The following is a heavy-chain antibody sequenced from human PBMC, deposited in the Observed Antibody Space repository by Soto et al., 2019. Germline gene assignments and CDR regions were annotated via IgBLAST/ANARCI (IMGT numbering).Heavy chain of an antibody. CDR3: ARWECSGGSCYSCFDY. V-gene: IGHV4-31*02. J-gene: IGHJ4*02. D-gene: IGHD2-15*01. CDR1: YGTISNGGYY. CDR2: IYYSGST. Sequence: TVAYGTISNGGYYWSWKKKHPGKGLEWIGYIYYSGSTYYNPSLKSRVTISVDTSKNQFSLKLSSVTAADTAVYYCARWECSGGSCYSCFDYWGQGTLVSVSS.